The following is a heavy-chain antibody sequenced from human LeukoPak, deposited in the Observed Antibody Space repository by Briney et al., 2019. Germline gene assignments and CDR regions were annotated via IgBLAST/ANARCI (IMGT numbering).Heavy chain of an antibody. V-gene: IGHV3-53*01. CDR2: IANNDGAA. D-gene: IGHD5-18*01. J-gene: IGHJ4*02. Sequence: GGSLRLSCAASGFTVSSNYMSWVRQAPGKGLEWVSSIANNDGAAYYADSVKGRFTVSRDNSKNTIFLQMNSLRPEDMAIYYCAKVGNSRQYDSWGQGTLVTVSS. CDR3: AKVGNSRQYDS. CDR1: GFTVSSNY.